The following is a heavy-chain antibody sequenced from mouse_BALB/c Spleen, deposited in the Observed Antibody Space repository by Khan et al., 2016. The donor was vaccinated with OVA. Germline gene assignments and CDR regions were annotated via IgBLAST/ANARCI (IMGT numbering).Heavy chain of an antibody. D-gene: IGHD1-1*01. Sequence: EVQLQESGPGLVKPSQSLSLTCTVTGYSIPSNYAWNWIRQFPGNKLEWMGYISYSGSTNYNPSLKSRISITRDTSKNQFFLQLNSVTTEDTATYYCARGNYYGYAMDYWGQGTSITVSS. V-gene: IGHV3-2*02. CDR1: GYSIPSNYA. CDR2: ISYSGST. CDR3: ARGNYYGYAMDY. J-gene: IGHJ4*01.